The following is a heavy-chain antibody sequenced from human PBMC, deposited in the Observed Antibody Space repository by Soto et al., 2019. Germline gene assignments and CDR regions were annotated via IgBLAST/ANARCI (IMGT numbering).Heavy chain of an antibody. D-gene: IGHD6-13*01. CDR2: IIPIFGTA. J-gene: IGHJ4*02. Sequence: SVKVSCKASGGTFSSYAISWVRQAPGQGLEWMGGIIPIFGTANYAQKFQGRVTITADESTSTAYMELSSLRSEDTAVYYCARGTIAAAHFDYWGQGTLVTVSS. CDR3: ARGTIAAAHFDY. V-gene: IGHV1-69*13. CDR1: GGTFSSYA.